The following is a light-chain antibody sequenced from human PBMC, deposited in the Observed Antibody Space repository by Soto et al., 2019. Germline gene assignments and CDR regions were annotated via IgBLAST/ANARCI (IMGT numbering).Light chain of an antibody. CDR2: SDN. CDR1: TSNIASNA. CDR3: ATWADSLKTYV. J-gene: IGLJ1*01. V-gene: IGLV1-44*01. Sequence: QSVLTQPPSASGTPGQRVTISCSGSTSNIASNAINWFQQLPGTAPKLLIYSDNHRPSGVPDRFSGSKPGTSASLAISGLQSEDEADYYCATWADSLKTYVFGTGTKLTVL.